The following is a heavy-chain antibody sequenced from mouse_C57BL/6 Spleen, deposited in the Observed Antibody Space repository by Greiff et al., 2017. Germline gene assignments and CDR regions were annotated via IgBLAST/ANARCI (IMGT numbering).Heavy chain of an antibody. CDR3: ARDFWDWYFDV. Sequence: DVHLVESGGGLVKPGGSLKLSCAASGFTFSSYAMSWVRQTPEKRLEWVATISDGGSYTYYPDNVKGRFTISRDNAKNNLYLQMSHLKSEDTAMYYCARDFWDWYFDVWGTGTTVTVSS. CDR2: ISDGGSYT. V-gene: IGHV5-4*01. J-gene: IGHJ1*03. CDR1: GFTFSSYA. D-gene: IGHD4-1*01.